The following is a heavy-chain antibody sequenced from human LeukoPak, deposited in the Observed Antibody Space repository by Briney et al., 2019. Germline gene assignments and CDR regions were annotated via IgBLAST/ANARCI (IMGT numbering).Heavy chain of an antibody. D-gene: IGHD4-17*01. Sequence: PGGSLRLSCAASGFTSSTYWIHWVRQAPGKGLMWVSRINSDGSSTSYADSVKGRFTISRGNAKNTVYLHMNSLKVEDTAVYYCARSYYGDYEDFWGHGTLVAVSS. CDR3: ARSYYGDYEDF. CDR1: GFTSSTYW. CDR2: INSDGSST. V-gene: IGHV3-74*01. J-gene: IGHJ4*01.